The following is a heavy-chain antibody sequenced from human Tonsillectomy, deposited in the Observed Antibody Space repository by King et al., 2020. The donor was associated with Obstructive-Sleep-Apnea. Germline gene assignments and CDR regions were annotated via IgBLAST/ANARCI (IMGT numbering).Heavy chain of an antibody. V-gene: IGHV4-30-4*01. CDR3: ARGGSGYDSSGYYLNY. D-gene: IGHD3-22*01. Sequence: LQLQESGPGLVKPSQTLSLTCTVSGGSITSGDYYWSWIRQPPGKGLGWIGYIYYSGSTYYNPSLKSRVTISVDTSKNQFSLKLSSVTAADTAVYYCARGGSGYDSSGYYLNYWGQGTLVTVSS. J-gene: IGHJ4*02. CDR1: GGSITSGDYY. CDR2: IYYSGST.